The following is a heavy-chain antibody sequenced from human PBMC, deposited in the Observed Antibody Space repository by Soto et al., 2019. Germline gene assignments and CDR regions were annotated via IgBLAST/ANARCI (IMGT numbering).Heavy chain of an antibody. CDR3: ARLLLYSTSGRGWFDP. Sequence: DVQFVESGGGLVQPGWSLRLSCITSGVAFSKFWMSWVRQAPGEGLEWVADIKHDGSQSDYEDSVKGRFTISRDNAKNSLYLQVNSLRVDDTAVYFCARLLLYSTSGRGWFDPRGQGTLVTVSS. CDR2: IKHDGSQS. CDR1: GVAFSKFW. J-gene: IGHJ5*02. V-gene: IGHV3-7*03. D-gene: IGHD2-2*02.